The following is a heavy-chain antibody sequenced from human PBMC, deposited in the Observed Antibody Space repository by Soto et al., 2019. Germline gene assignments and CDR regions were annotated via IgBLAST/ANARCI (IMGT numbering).Heavy chain of an antibody. J-gene: IGHJ6*03. CDR2: IYPGDSDT. CDR3: ALLLVVPAAIWYYYYYYMDV. V-gene: IGHV5-51*01. D-gene: IGHD2-2*01. CDR1: GYSFTSYW. Sequence: PGESLKISCKGSGYSFTSYWIGWVRQMPGKGLEWMGIIYPGDSDTRYSPSFQGQVTISADKSISTAYLQWSSLKASDTAMYYCALLLVVPAAIWYYYYYYMDVWGKGTTVTVSS.